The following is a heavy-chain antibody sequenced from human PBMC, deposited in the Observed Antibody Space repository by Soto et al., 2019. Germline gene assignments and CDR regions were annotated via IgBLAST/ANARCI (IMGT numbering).Heavy chain of an antibody. J-gene: IGHJ4*02. Sequence: QVQLVQSGAEVKKPGASVKVSCKASGYTFTSYAMHRVRQAPGQRLEWMGWINAGNGNTKYSQKFQGRVTITRDTSASTAYMELSSLRSEDPAVYYCARGGVYCSGWYVDYWGQGTLVTVSS. V-gene: IGHV1-3*01. CDR1: GYTFTSYA. D-gene: IGHD6-19*01. CDR2: INAGNGNT. CDR3: ARGGVYCSGWYVDY.